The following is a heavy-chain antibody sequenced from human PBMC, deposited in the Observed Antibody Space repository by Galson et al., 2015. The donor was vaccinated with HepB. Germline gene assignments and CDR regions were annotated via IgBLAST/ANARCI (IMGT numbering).Heavy chain of an antibody. D-gene: IGHD3-22*01. CDR3: ARDGAWDLNSSGYSNPLDY. J-gene: IGHJ4*02. CDR2: INAGNGNT. V-gene: IGHV1-3*01. Sequence: SVKVSCKASGYTFTSYAMHWVRQAPGQRLEWMGWINAGNGNTKYSQKFQGRVTITRDTSASTAYMELSSLRSEDTAVYYCARDGAWDLNSSGYSNPLDYWGQGTLVTVSS. CDR1: GYTFTSYA.